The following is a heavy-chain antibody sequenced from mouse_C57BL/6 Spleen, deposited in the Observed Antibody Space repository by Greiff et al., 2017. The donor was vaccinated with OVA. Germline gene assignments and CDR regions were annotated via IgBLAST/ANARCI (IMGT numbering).Heavy chain of an antibody. D-gene: IGHD1-1*01. Sequence: VMLVESGPGLVAPSQSLSITCTVSGFSLTSYAISWVRQPPGKGLEWLGVIWTGGGTNYNSALKSRLSISKDNSKSQVFLKMNSLQTDDTARYYCASDYGSSSWCAYWGQGTLVTVSA. CDR3: ASDYGSSSWCAY. CDR2: IWTGGGT. CDR1: GFSLTSYA. J-gene: IGHJ3*01. V-gene: IGHV2-9-1*01.